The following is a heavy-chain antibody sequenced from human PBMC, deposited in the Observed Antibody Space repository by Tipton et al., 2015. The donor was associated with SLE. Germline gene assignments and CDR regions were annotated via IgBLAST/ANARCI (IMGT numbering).Heavy chain of an antibody. CDR3: ARDQGDSVNCLEL. CDR2: INPNTGDT. Sequence: QVQLVQSGAEVKKPGASVKVSCKSSGYTFTAYHLHWVRQAPGRGLEWMGRINPNTGDTKYAQKFQGRVSMTRDRFITTAYIEVKGLRLDDTAVYYCARDQGDSVNCLELWGQGTLVTVSS. J-gene: IGHJ4*02. CDR1: GYTFTAYH. V-gene: IGHV1-2*06. D-gene: IGHD2-21*02.